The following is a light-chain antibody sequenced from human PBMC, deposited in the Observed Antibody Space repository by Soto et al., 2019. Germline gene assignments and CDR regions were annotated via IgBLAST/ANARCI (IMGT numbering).Light chain of an antibody. V-gene: IGKV3-11*01. J-gene: IGKJ3*01. Sequence: EVVLTQSPATLSLSPGERATLSCRASQSVSNYLAWYQQKPGQAPRLLIYDASNRATGIPVRFIGSGSGTDFTLTISSLEPEDFAVYYCQQRTNWIFTFGPGTRVDIK. CDR3: QQRTNWIFT. CDR2: DAS. CDR1: QSVSNY.